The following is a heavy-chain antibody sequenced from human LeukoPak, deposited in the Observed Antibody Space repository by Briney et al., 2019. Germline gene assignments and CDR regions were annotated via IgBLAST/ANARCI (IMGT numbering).Heavy chain of an antibody. CDR2: IYTSGST. CDR3: ARAATVTRYFDY. J-gene: IGHJ4*02. CDR1: GGSISSGSYY. Sequence: PSETLSLTCAVSGGSISSGSYYWSWIRQPAGKGLEWIGRIYTSGSTNYNPSLKSRVTISVDTSKNQFSLKLSSVTAADTAVYYCARAATVTRYFDYWGQGTLVTVSS. D-gene: IGHD4-17*01. V-gene: IGHV4-61*02.